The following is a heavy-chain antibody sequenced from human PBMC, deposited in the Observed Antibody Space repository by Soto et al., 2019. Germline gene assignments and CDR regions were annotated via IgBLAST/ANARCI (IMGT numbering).Heavy chain of an antibody. CDR1: GYGFANND. Sequence: ASVKVYCKAAGYGFANNDVSWVRQEIGQGLEWMGWMNPGSGDTGYAQKFQGRVTMTRDISIATAYMELSSLRSDDTAIYYCARMETFGSLNWFDPWGQGTLVPVSS. CDR3: ARMETFGSLNWFDP. J-gene: IGHJ5*02. D-gene: IGHD3-16*01. V-gene: IGHV1-8*01. CDR2: MNPGSGDT.